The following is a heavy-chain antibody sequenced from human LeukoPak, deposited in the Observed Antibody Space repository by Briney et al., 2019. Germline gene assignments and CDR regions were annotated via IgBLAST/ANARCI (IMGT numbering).Heavy chain of an antibody. V-gene: IGHV3-23*01. CDR1: GLTFNNFA. Sequence: PGGSLRLSCAASGLTFNNFAFFWVRQAPGKGLEWVSDISGSGMSTYYADSVKGRFTISRDNSKNPLFLEMSSLRVEDTATYYCAKNLFKDFEGSAFFGIMDVWGKGTTVTVSS. D-gene: IGHD6-19*01. CDR3: AKNLFKDFEGSAFFGIMDV. J-gene: IGHJ6*03. CDR2: ISGSGMST.